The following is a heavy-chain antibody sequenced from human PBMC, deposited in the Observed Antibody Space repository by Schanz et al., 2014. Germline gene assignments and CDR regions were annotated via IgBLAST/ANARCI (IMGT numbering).Heavy chain of an antibody. Sequence: QLQLQESGPGLVKPSETLSLTCSVSGASISSTTYYWGWVRQPPGKGLEWIGNIYYSGNTYYNPSLELRLTVSIDTPRTQFSLPLPSVTAADTAVYYCARHHDFWSGPDGRYLDLWGQGTLVTVSS. CDR2: IYYSGNT. J-gene: IGHJ4*02. CDR1: GASISSTTYY. V-gene: IGHV4-39*01. D-gene: IGHD3-3*01. CDR3: ARHHDFWSGPDGRYLDL.